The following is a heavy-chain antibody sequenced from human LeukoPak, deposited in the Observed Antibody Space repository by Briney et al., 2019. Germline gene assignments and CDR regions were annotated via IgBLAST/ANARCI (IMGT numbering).Heavy chain of an antibody. Sequence: RASVKVSCKASGYSFSTHWMHWVRQAPGQGLEWMGIINPSGGFTSYAQKLQGRVTVTRDMSTSTVYMELSNLRSEDTAVYYCAREGNGDYSADYWGQGTLVTVSS. CDR3: AREGNGDYSADY. J-gene: IGHJ4*02. CDR2: INPSGGFT. V-gene: IGHV1-46*01. D-gene: IGHD4-17*01. CDR1: GYSFSTHW.